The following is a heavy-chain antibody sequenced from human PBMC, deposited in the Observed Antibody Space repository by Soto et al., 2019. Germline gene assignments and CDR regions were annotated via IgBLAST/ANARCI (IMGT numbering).Heavy chain of an antibody. D-gene: IGHD3-3*02. Sequence: ASMKVYCKATGYTFSAYTMNWVRQAPGQSLEWMGWINAGSGTTKYSQNFQGRVSITRDTSASTVYMELTGLTSEDTAVYYCARDTETLGPRANDALDIWGQGTMVTVSS. V-gene: IGHV1-3*01. CDR2: INAGSGTT. CDR1: GYTFSAYT. CDR3: ARDTETLGPRANDALDI. J-gene: IGHJ3*02.